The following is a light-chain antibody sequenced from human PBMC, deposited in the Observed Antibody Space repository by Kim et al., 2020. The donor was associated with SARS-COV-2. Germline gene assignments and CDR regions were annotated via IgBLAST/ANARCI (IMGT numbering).Light chain of an antibody. J-gene: IGKJ2*01. CDR1: QSVNSY. V-gene: IGKV3-15*01. CDR3: QQYYDWPPYT. Sequence: EIVMTQSPVTLSVSLGERATLSCRASQSVNSYLAWFQQKLGQAPRLLIYGASTRATGIPARFSGSGSGTEFTLTISSLQSEDFAVYYCQQYYDWPPYTFGQGTKLEI. CDR2: GAS.